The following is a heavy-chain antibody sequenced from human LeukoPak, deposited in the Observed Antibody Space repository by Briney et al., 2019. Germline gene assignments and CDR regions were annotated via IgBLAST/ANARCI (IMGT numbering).Heavy chain of an antibody. CDR3: ARSSSGWYYFDY. CDR1: GFTFSRYW. CDR2: IKQDGSEN. J-gene: IGHJ4*02. V-gene: IGHV3-7*01. D-gene: IGHD6-19*01. Sequence: PGGSLRLSCAASGFTFSRYWMSWVRQAPGKGLEWVANIKQDGSENYYVDSVKGRFTISRDNAKNSLFLQMNSLRAEGTAVFYCARSSSGWYYFDYWGQGTLVTVSS.